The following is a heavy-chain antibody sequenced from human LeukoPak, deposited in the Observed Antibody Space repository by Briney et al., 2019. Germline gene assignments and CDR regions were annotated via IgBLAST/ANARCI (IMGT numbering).Heavy chain of an antibody. V-gene: IGHV1-69*05. CDR2: IIPIFGTA. J-gene: IGHJ4*02. CDR3: ARDPRYSYANAH. CDR1: GGTFSSYA. D-gene: IGHD5-18*01. Sequence: SVKVSCKASGGTFSSYAISWVRQAPGQGLEWMGRIIPIFGTANYAQKFQGRVTITTDESTSTAYMELSSLRSENTAVYYCARDPRYSYANAHWGQGTLVTVSS.